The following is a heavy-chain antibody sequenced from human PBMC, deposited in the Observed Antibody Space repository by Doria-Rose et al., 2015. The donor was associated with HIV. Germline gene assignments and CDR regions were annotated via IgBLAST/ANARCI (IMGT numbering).Heavy chain of an antibody. J-gene: IGHJ3*02. CDR2: ISSSGSAI. CDR1: GFTFRDYY. CDR3: AREPQSGITGTYAFDI. D-gene: IGHD1-20*01. V-gene: IGHV3-11*04. Sequence: VQLVQSGGGLVEPGGSLRLSCAAAGFTFRDYYMSLIRQAPGKGLEWVSSISSSGSAIYYADSVKGRFTVSRDNAKNSLYLQMNSLRAEDTAVLYCAREPQSGITGTYAFDIWGQGARVTVSS.